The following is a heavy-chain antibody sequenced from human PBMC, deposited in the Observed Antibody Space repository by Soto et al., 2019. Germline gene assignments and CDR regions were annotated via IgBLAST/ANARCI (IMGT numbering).Heavy chain of an antibody. CDR1: GFTFRSYA. CDR3: AKEPVATDLYFDL. CDR2: ISGSGIST. V-gene: IGHV3-23*01. Sequence: PGGSLRLSCAASGFTFRSYAMSWVRQAPGKGLEWVSGISGSGISTHYADSVKGRFTVSRDNSKNTLYLQMNSLRAEDTAVYNCAKEPVATDLYFDLWGGGPLVTVSS. J-gene: IGHJ2*01.